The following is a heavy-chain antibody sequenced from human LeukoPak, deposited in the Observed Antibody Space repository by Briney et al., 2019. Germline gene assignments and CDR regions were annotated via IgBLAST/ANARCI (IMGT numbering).Heavy chain of an antibody. V-gene: IGHV4-39*07. Sequence: SETLSLTCTVSGGSISSSSDYWGWIRQPPGKGLEWIGSIYYSGSTYYNPSLKSRVTISVATSKNQFSLKLSSVTAADTAVYYCARGSRVTNNWFDPWGQGTLVTVSS. D-gene: IGHD4-17*01. CDR3: ARGSRVTNNWFDP. J-gene: IGHJ5*02. CDR1: GGSISSSSDY. CDR2: IYYSGST.